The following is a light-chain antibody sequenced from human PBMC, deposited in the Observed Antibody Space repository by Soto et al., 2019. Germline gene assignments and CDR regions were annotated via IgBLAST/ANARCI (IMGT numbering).Light chain of an antibody. CDR1: SSNIGRNY. CDR3: AAWDDSLSGHVV. J-gene: IGLJ2*01. CDR2: RNN. V-gene: IGLV1-47*01. Sequence: QSVLTQPPSASGTPGQRVTISCSGSSSNIGRNYVYWYQRLPGAAPKLLIYRNNQRPSGVPDRFSGSKSGTSASLAISGLRSEDEADYYCAAWDDSLSGHVVFGGGTKLTVL.